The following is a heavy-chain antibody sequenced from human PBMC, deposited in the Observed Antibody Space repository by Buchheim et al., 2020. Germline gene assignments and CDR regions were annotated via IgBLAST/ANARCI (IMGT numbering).Heavy chain of an antibody. J-gene: IGHJ4*02. CDR1: GDSMERGGFY. V-gene: IGHV4-31*03. CDR3: ARGTPRYYFDF. D-gene: IGHD3-10*01. Sequence: QVQLQESGPGLVKPSQTLSLTCTVSGDSMERGGFYWNWICQHPGMGLEFIGYMYNSGSTYFNPSLRSRVTISADTSTNLFPLKLSSVTAADTAVYFCARGTPRYYFDFWGQGT. CDR2: MYNSGST.